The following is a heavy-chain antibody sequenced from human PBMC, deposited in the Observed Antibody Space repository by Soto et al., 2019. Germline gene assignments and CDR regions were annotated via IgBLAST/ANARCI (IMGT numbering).Heavy chain of an antibody. CDR2: IYYSGST. Sequence: PSETLSLTCTVSGGSISSSSYYWGWIRQPPGKGLEWIGSIYYSGSTYYNPSLKSRVTISVDTSKNQFSLKLSSVTAADTAVYYCVRGKGVYCTFFVCQWGDYPMVDWCKGPPVTLPS. V-gene: IGHV4-39*01. CDR1: GGSISSSSYY. CDR3: VRGKGVYCTFFVCQWGDYPMVD. D-gene: IGHD2-8*01. J-gene: IGHJ6*04.